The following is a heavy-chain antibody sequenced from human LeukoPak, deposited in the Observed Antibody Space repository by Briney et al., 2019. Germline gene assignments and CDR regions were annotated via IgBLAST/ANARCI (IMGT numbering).Heavy chain of an antibody. CDR2: INHSGST. CDR3: ARDIAVAGFFDY. J-gene: IGHJ4*02. Sequence: TSETLSLTCAVYGGSFSGYYWSWIRQPPGKGLEWIGEINHSGSTNYNPSLKSRVTISVDTSKNQFSLQLNSVTPEDTAVYYCARDIAVAGFFDYWGQGTLVTVSS. D-gene: IGHD6-19*01. CDR1: GGSFSGYY. V-gene: IGHV4-34*01.